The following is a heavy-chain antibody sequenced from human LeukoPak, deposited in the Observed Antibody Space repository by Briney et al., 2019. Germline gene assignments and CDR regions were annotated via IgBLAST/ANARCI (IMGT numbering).Heavy chain of an antibody. CDR1: GGSISTYY. Sequence: PSETLSLTCTVAGGSISTYYCSWIRQPPGKGLEWLGYIDYSGSTKSNPSLKCRVTMSIDTSKNQFSVRLTSVTASDTAVYYCAKSTVRFDPWGQGIRVTVSS. CDR3: AKSTVRFDP. CDR2: IDYSGST. D-gene: IGHD4-11*01. V-gene: IGHV4-59*08. J-gene: IGHJ5*02.